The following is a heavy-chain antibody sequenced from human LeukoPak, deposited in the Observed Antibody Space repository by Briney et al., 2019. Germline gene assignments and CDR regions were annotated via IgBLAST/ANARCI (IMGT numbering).Heavy chain of an antibody. CDR3: ARLGGSTSVIDY. Sequence: SETLSLTCTVSGGSISSSSYYWGWIRQPPGTGLEWIGSIYYSGSTYYNPSLKSRVTISVDTSKNQFSLKLSSVTAADTAVYYCARLGGSTSVIDYWGQGTLVTVSS. D-gene: IGHD2-2*01. CDR2: IYYSGST. CDR1: GGSISSSSYY. V-gene: IGHV4-39*01. J-gene: IGHJ4*02.